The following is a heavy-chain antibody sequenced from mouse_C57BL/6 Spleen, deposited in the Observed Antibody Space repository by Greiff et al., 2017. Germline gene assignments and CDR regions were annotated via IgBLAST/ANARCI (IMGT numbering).Heavy chain of an antibody. J-gene: IGHJ3*01. CDR3: ARDSSGFAY. V-gene: IGHV5-17*01. D-gene: IGHD3-2*02. Sequence: EVHLVESGGGLVKPGGSLKLSCAASGFTFSDYGMHWVRQAPEKGLEWVAYISSGSSTIYYADTVKGRFTISRDNAKNTLFLQMTSLRSEDTAMYYCARDSSGFAYWGQGTLVTVSA. CDR2: ISSGSSTI. CDR1: GFTFSDYG.